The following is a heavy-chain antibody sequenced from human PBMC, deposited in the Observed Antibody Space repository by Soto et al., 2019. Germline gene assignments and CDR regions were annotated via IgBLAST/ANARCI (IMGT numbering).Heavy chain of an antibody. D-gene: IGHD2-21*02. Sequence: QVQLVQSGAEVKKPGSSVKVSCKASGGSFTNYIFTWVRQAPGQGLEWMGRIIPVLGADYYAQKFQGRVTITSHKSTTTAYMELGILRSEDTAVYYCAISPNPGTATASGSGMHVWGLGTTVTVSS. CDR3: AISPNPGTATASGSGMHV. J-gene: IGHJ6*02. CDR2: IIPVLGAD. V-gene: IGHV1-69*08. CDR1: GGSFTNYI.